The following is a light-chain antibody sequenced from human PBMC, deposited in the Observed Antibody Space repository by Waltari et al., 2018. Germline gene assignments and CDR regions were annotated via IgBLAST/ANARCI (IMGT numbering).Light chain of an antibody. CDR3: SSYAGSNNLV. Sequence: QSALTQPPSASGSPGQSVTISRTGPSRDIGGYAYVSWYQQHPGRAPKVIIHEVNERPSGVPDRFSGSKSGNTASLTVSGLQAEDEADYYCSSYAGSNNLVFGGGTKLTVL. V-gene: IGLV2-8*01. J-gene: IGLJ2*01. CDR1: SRDIGGYAY. CDR2: EVN.